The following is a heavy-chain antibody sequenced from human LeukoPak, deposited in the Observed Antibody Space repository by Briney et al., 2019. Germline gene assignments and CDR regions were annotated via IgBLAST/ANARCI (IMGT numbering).Heavy chain of an antibody. Sequence: GGSLRLSCAASGFTFSSYAMSWVRQAPGKGLEWVSAISGSGGSTYYADSVKGRFTISRDNSKNTLYLQMNSLRAEDTAVYYCAKDGAKLEWLLYGYYFDYWGQGTLVTVSS. CDR3: AKDGAKLEWLLYGYYFDY. D-gene: IGHD3-3*01. CDR2: ISGSGGST. J-gene: IGHJ4*02. CDR1: GFTFSSYA. V-gene: IGHV3-23*01.